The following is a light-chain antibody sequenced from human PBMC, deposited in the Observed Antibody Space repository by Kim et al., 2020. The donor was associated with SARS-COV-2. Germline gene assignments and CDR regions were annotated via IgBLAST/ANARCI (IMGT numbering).Light chain of an antibody. CDR2: TAS. CDR1: QSISSW. CDR3: QQYNGYPLT. V-gene: IGKV1-5*03. Sequence: ASVGDRVTITCRASQSISSWFAWYQQKPGKAPKLLIYTASTLESGVPSRFSGSGSGTEFTLTISSLQPDDFATYYCQQYNGYPLTFGGGTKVDIK. J-gene: IGKJ4*01.